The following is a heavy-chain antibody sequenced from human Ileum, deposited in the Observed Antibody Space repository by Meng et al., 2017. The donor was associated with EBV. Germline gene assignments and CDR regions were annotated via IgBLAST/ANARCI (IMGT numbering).Heavy chain of an antibody. CDR1: GGSFNGYS. V-gene: IGHV4-34*01. D-gene: IGHD2-8*01. CDR2: INHSGST. J-gene: IGHJ1*01. Sequence: GQPPQWGAGPLKPSETASLTCGVYGGSFNGYSGTWIRQPPGKGLEWIGEINHSGSTNYNPSLKSRVIISVDTSKNQFSLNLSSVTAADTAVYYCARGVYGPTTRGREYFIHWGRGTLVTVSS. CDR3: ARGVYGPTTRGREYFIH.